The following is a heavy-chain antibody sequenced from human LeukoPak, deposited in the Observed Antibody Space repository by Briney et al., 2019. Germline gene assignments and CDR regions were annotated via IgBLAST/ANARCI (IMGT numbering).Heavy chain of an antibody. CDR2: ISYDGSNK. J-gene: IGHJ4*02. V-gene: IGHV3-30*03. D-gene: IGHD2-15*01. CDR3: ARPDCSGGSCYWVWLDY. CDR1: GFTFSSYG. Sequence: PGGSLRLFCAASGFTFSSYGMHWVRQAPGKGLEWVAVISYDGSNKYYADSVKGRFTISRDNSKNTLYLQMNSLRAEDTAVYYCARPDCSGGSCYWVWLDYWGQGTLVTVSS.